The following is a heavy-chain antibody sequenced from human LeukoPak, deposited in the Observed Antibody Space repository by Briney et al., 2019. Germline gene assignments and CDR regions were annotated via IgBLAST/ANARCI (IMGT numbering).Heavy chain of an antibody. CDR3: ARDDYYGSGQFDY. J-gene: IGHJ4*02. Sequence: ASVKVSCKASGGTFSSYAISWVRQAPGQGLEWMGGIIPIFGTANYAQKFQGRVTMTRDTSTSTVYMELSSLRSEDTAVYYCARDDYYGSGQFDYWGQGTLVTVSS. CDR2: IIPIFGTA. CDR1: GGTFSSYA. V-gene: IGHV1-69*05. D-gene: IGHD3-10*01.